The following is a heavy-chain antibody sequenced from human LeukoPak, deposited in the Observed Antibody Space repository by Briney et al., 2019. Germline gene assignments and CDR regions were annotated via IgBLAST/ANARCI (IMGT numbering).Heavy chain of an antibody. CDR1: GYTFTGYY. J-gene: IGHJ4*02. CDR2: INPNSGGT. D-gene: IGHD6-6*01. Sequence: ASVKVSCKASGYTFTGYYMHWVRQAPGQGLEWMGWINPNSGGTNYAQKFQGWVTMTRDTSISTAYMELSRLRSDDTAVYYYARETARRLKYYFDYWGQGTLVTVSS. CDR3: ARETARRLKYYFDY. V-gene: IGHV1-2*04.